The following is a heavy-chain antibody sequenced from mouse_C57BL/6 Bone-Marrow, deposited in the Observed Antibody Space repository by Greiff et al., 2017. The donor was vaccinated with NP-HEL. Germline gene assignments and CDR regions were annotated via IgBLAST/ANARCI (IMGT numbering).Heavy chain of an antibody. J-gene: IGHJ2*01. V-gene: IGHV5-6*01. CDR2: ISSGGSYT. Sequence: EVQVVESGGDLVKPGGSLKLSCAASGFTFSSYGMSWVRQTPDKRLEWVATISSGGSYTYYLDSVKGRFTISRDNAKNTLYLQMSSLKSEDTAMYYCARRPTGPYYFDYWGQGTTLTVSS. CDR3: ARRPTGPYYFDY. CDR1: GFTFSSYG. D-gene: IGHD4-1*02.